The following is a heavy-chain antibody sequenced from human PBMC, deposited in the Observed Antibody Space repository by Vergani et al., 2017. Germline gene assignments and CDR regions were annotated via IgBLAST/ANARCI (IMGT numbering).Heavy chain of an antibody. CDR1: GGSISSGSYY. Sequence: QVQLQESGPGLVKPSQTLSLTCTVSGGSISSGSYYWSWIRQPAGKGLEWIGRIYTSGSTNYNPSLKSLVTISVDTSKNQFSLKLSSVTAPDTAVYYCARAEAVADTWWCPNFDYWGQGTLVTVSS. V-gene: IGHV4-61*02. J-gene: IGHJ4*02. CDR3: ARAEAVADTWWCPNFDY. D-gene: IGHD6-19*01. CDR2: IYTSGST.